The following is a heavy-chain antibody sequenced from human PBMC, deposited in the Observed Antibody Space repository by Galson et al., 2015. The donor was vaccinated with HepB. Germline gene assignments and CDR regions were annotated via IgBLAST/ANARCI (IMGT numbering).Heavy chain of an antibody. CDR3: ARGRNYYDTSGYFDY. Sequence: SLRLSCAASGFTFSNYAMHWVRQAPGKGLEWVALISYEGNDKYYADSVKGRFTISRDNSKNTLYLQMNSLRADDTAVYYCARGRNYYDTSGYFDYWGQGTLVTVSS. CDR2: ISYEGNDK. V-gene: IGHV3-30-3*01. J-gene: IGHJ4*02. D-gene: IGHD3-22*01. CDR1: GFTFSNYA.